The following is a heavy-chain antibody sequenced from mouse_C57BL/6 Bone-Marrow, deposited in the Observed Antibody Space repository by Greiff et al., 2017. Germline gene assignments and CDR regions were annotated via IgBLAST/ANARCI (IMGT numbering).Heavy chain of an antibody. D-gene: IGHD2-5*01. J-gene: IGHJ4*01. CDR2: IWTGGGT. CDR3: ARNSYSNYDYAMDY. Sequence: VKLQESGPGLVAPSQSLSITCTVSGFSLTSYAISWVRQPPGKGLEWLGVIWTGGGTNYNSALKSKLSISKDNSKSQVFLKMNILQTDDTARYYCARNSYSNYDYAMDYWGQGTSVTVSS. CDR1: GFSLTSYA. V-gene: IGHV2-9-1*01.